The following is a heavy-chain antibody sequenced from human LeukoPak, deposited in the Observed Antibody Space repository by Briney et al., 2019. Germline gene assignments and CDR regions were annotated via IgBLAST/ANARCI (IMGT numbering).Heavy chain of an antibody. CDR3: AAALNTAMVPDY. V-gene: IGHV3-21*01. CDR1: GFTFSYYS. CDR2: ISSSSSYI. Sequence: AGGSLRLSCAASGFTFSYYSMHWVRQAPGKGLEWVSSISSSSSYIYYADSLKGRFTISRDNAKNSLYLQMNSLRAADTAVYYCAAALNTAMVPDYWGQGTLVTVSS. D-gene: IGHD5-18*01. J-gene: IGHJ4*02.